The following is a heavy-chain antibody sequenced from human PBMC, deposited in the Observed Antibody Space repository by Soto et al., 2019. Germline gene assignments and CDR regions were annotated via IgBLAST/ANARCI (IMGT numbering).Heavy chain of an antibody. D-gene: IGHD4-4*01. CDR3: AKEAVYYSIRPPFDY. CDR2: ISGSGGSI. Sequence: PGGSLRLSCAASGFTFSSWAMSLVRQAPGKGLEWVSAISGSGGSIYYADSVKGRFTISRDNSKNTLYLQMNSLRAEDTAVYYCAKEAVYYSIRPPFDYWGQGTLVTVSS. V-gene: IGHV3-23*01. J-gene: IGHJ4*02. CDR1: GFTFSSWA.